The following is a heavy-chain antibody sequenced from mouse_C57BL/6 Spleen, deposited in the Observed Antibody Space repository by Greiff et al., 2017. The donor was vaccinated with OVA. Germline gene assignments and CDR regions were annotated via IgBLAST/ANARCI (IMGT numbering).Heavy chain of an antibody. CDR3: ARDFPSYYYGSSYDYYAMDY. J-gene: IGHJ4*01. CDR2: ISYDGSN. CDR1: GYSITSGYY. Sequence: DVQLQESGPGLVKPSQSLSLTCSVTGYSITSGYYWNWIRQFPGNKLEWMGYISYDGSNNYNPSLKNRISITRDTFKNQFFLKLTSVTTEDTATYYCARDFPSYYYGSSYDYYAMDYWGQGTSVTVSS. V-gene: IGHV3-6*01. D-gene: IGHD1-1*01.